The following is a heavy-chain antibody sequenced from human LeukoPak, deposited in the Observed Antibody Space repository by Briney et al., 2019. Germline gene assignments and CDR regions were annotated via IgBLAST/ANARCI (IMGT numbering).Heavy chain of an antibody. Sequence: PGGSLRLSCAASGFTFSDYYMSWIRQAPGKGLEWVSYISGGSSTIYYADSLKGRFTVSRDNAKNSLYLLMNSLRAEDTAVYYFASRGSGSHFDFWAQGTLVPVSS. CDR3: ASRGSGSHFDF. V-gene: IGHV3-11*01. J-gene: IGHJ4*02. D-gene: IGHD2-15*01. CDR2: ISGGSSTI. CDR1: GFTFSDYY.